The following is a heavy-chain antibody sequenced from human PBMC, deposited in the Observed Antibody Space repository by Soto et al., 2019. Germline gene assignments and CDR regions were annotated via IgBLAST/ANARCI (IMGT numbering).Heavy chain of an antibody. CDR3: ANHNQYDIVTGPYGMDV. Sequence: GGSLRLSCAASGFTFSSYAMSWVRQAPWKGLEWVSGISGSGGSTYYADSVKGRFTISRDNSKNTLYLQMNSLRAEDTAVYYCANHNQYDIVTGPYGMDVWGQGTTVTVAS. CDR2: ISGSGGST. J-gene: IGHJ6*02. CDR1: GFTFSSYA. V-gene: IGHV3-23*01. D-gene: IGHD3-9*01.